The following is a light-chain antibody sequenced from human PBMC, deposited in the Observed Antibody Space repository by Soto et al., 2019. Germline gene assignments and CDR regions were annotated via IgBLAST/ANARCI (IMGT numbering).Light chain of an antibody. CDR1: SSNIGSNT. V-gene: IGLV1-44*01. Sequence: QSVLTQPPSASGTPGQRVTISCSGSSSNIGSNTVNWYQQLPGTAPKLLIYSHNQRPSGVPDRFSGSKSGTSASLAISGLQSEDEADYYCAACHDSLNAYVFGTGTKLTVL. CDR2: SHN. J-gene: IGLJ1*01. CDR3: AACHDSLNAYV.